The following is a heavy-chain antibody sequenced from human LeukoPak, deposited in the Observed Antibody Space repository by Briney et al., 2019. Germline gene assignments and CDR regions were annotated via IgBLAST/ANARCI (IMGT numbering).Heavy chain of an antibody. Sequence: ASVKVSCEASGGTFSSYAISWVRQAPGQGLEWMGGIIPIFGTANYAQKFQGRVTITTDESTSTAYVELSSLRSEDTAVYYCARGLRIAAAITDYYMDVWGKGTTVTVSS. J-gene: IGHJ6*03. CDR1: GGTFSSYA. CDR2: IIPIFGTA. V-gene: IGHV1-69*05. D-gene: IGHD6-13*01. CDR3: ARGLRIAAAITDYYMDV.